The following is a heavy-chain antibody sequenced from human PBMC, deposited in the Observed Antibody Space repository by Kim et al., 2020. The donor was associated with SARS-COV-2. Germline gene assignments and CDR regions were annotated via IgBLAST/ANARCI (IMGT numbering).Heavy chain of an antibody. CDR3: ASEKVAGTTVWWTFDY. V-gene: IGHV1-69*04. D-gene: IGHD1-7*01. CDR2: IIPILGIA. J-gene: IGHJ4*02. Sequence: SVKVSCKASGGTFSSYAISWVRQAPGQGLEWMGRIIPILGIANYAQKFQGRVTITADKSTSTAYMELSSLGSEDTAVYYCASEKVAGTTVWWTFDYWGQGTLVTVSS. CDR1: GGTFSSYA.